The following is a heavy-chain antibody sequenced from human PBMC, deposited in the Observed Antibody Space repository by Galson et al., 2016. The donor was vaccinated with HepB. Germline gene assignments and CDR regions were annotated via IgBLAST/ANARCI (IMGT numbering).Heavy chain of an antibody. CDR1: GFTFSSYG. CDR2: ISYDGSNK. V-gene: IGHV3-30*18. Sequence: SLRLSCAASGFTFSSYGMHWVRQAPGKGLEWVAVISYDGSNKYYADSVKGRFTISRDNSKNTLYLQMNSLRAEDTAVYYCAKTYYDFWSGYPYYYFDYWCQGTLVTVSS. J-gene: IGHJ4*02. CDR3: AKTYYDFWSGYPYYYFDY. D-gene: IGHD3-3*01.